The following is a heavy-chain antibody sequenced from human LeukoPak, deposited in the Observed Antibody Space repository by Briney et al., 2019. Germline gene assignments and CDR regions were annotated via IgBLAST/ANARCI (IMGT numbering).Heavy chain of an antibody. CDR2: ISGSGGST. J-gene: IGHJ4*02. V-gene: IGHV3-23*01. CDR1: GFTFSSYA. CDR3: AKDQLPENDFDY. D-gene: IGHD3-10*01. Sequence: PGGSLRLSCAVSGFTFSSYAMSWVRQAPGKGLEWVSAISGSGGSTYYADSVKGRFTISRDNSKNTLYLQMNSLRAEDTAVYYCAKDQLPENDFDYWGQGTLVTVSS.